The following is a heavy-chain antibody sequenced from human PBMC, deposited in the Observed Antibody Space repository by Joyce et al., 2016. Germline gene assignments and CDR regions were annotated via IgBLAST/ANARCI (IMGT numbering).Heavy chain of an antibody. CDR1: GGTSSSYA. J-gene: IGHJ3*02. Sequence: QVQLVQSGAEVKKPGSSVKVSCKASGGTSSSYAISWVRQAPGQGLEWMGGIIPIFNKANYEQKFQDRVTFTADESTSTVYMEVSSLRFQDTAVYFCARDANQVPAFDIWGQGTLVTVSS. CDR2: IIPIFNKA. V-gene: IGHV1-69*01. D-gene: IGHD4/OR15-4a*01. CDR3: ARDANQVPAFDI.